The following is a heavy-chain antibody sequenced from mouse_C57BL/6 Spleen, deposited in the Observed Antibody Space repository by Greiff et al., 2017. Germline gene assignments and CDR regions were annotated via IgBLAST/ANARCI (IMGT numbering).Heavy chain of an antibody. J-gene: IGHJ4*01. V-gene: IGHV1-69*01. CDR1: GYTFTSYW. Sequence: LQPGAELVMPGASVKLSCKASGYTFTSYWMHWVKQRPGQGLEWIGEIDPSDSYTNYNQKFKGKSTLTVDKSSSTAYMQLSSLTSEDSAVYYCARFPYDGYSSYYAMDYWGQGTSVTVSS. D-gene: IGHD2-3*01. CDR3: ARFPYDGYSSYYAMDY. CDR2: IDPSDSYT.